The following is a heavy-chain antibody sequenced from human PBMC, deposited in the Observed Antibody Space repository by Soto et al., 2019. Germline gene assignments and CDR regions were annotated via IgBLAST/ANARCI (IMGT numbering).Heavy chain of an antibody. CDR2: IRSKAYGGTT. CDR3: TRDRLYSGSYFDY. CDR1: GFTFGDYA. V-gene: IGHV3-49*04. D-gene: IGHD1-26*01. J-gene: IGHJ4*02. Sequence: GGSLRLSCTASGFTFGDYAMSWVRQAPGQGLEWVGFIRSKAYGGTTEYAASVKGRFTISRDDSKSIAYLQMNSLKTEDTAVYYCTRDRLYSGSYFDYWAQGTLVTVSS.